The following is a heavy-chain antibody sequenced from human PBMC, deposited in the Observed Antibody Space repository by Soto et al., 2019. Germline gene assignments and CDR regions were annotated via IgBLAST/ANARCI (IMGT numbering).Heavy chain of an antibody. V-gene: IGHV3-66*01. Sequence: GGSLRFSCAASGFTVSSNYMSWVRQAPGKGLEWVSVIYSGGSTYYADSVKGRFTISRDNSKNTLYLQMNSLRAEDTAVYYCARDFTLEWFQTGGWFDPWGQGTLVTVSS. D-gene: IGHD3-3*01. CDR3: ARDFTLEWFQTGGWFDP. CDR1: GFTVSSNY. J-gene: IGHJ5*02. CDR2: IYSGGST.